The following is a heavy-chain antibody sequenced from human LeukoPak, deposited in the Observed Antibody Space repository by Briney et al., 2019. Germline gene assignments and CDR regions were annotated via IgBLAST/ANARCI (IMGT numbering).Heavy chain of an antibody. CDR2: ISSSSSYI. Sequence: GGSLRLSCAASGFTFSSYSMNWVRQAPGKGLEWVSSISSSSSYICYADSVKGRFTISRDNAKNSLYLQMNSLRAEDTAVYYCARLVLPNWFDPWGQGTLVTVSS. CDR3: ARLVLPNWFDP. J-gene: IGHJ5*02. D-gene: IGHD1-7*01. CDR1: GFTFSSYS. V-gene: IGHV3-21*01.